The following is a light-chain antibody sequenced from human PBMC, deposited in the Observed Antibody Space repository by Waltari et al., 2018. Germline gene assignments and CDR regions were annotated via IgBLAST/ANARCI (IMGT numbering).Light chain of an antibody. Sequence: DIQLTQSPSFLSASVGDRFTITCRASQGISSYLTWFQQKPGKAPKLLIYAASTLQSGVPSRFSGSGSGTEFTLTISSLQPEDFATYYCHQVNSYPLTFGGGTKVEIK. V-gene: IGKV1-9*01. CDR3: HQVNSYPLT. CDR1: QGISSY. CDR2: AAS. J-gene: IGKJ4*01.